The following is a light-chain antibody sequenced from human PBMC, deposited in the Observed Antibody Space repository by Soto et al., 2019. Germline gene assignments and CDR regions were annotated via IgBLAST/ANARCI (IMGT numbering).Light chain of an antibody. CDR1: STDVGGYNY. J-gene: IGLJ1*01. V-gene: IGLV2-14*01. CDR2: EDT. Sequence: QSVLTQTASVSGSPGQSITISCAGTSTDVGGYNYVSWYQLHPGKVPKLIIYEDTNRPSGVSDRFSGSKSGNTASLTISGLQAEDEADYYCFSYTSSSTRVFGTGTKVTV. CDR3: FSYTSSSTRV.